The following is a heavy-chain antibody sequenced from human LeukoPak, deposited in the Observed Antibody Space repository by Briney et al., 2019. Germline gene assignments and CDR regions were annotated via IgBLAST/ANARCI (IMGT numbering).Heavy chain of an antibody. Sequence: MPSETLSLTCTVSGGSISSYYWSWIRQPPGKGLEWIGYIYYSGSTNYNPSLKSRVTISVDTSKNQFSLKLSSVTAADTAVYYCARRGVRGVINWFDPWGQGTLVTVSS. CDR1: GGSISSYY. CDR2: IYYSGST. J-gene: IGHJ5*02. D-gene: IGHD3-10*01. V-gene: IGHV4-59*01. CDR3: ARRGVRGVINWFDP.